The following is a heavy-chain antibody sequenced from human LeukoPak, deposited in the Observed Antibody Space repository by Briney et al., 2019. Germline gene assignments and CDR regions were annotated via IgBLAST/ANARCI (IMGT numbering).Heavy chain of an antibody. CDR1: GFTFSSYW. J-gene: IGHJ4*02. D-gene: IGHD5-18*01. CDR3: ARDRGVALQLWTDLDY. Sequence: GGSLRLSCAASGFTFSSYWMSWVRQAPGKGLEWVANIKQDGSEKYYVDSVKGRFTISRDNAKNTLNLQMNSLRAEDTAVYYCARDRGVALQLWTDLDYWGQGTLVTVSS. CDR2: IKQDGSEK. V-gene: IGHV3-7*01.